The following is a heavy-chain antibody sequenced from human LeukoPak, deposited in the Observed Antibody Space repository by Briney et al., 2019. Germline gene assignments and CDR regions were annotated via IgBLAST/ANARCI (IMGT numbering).Heavy chain of an antibody. CDR1: GGSISGYY. J-gene: IGHJ5*02. CDR2: INHSGST. Sequence: PSETLSLTCTVSGGSISGYYWSWIRQPAGKGLEWIGEINHSGSTNYNPSLKSRVTISVDTSKNQFSLKLSSVTAADTAVYYCARWDYGSGSYYNPHWFDPWGQGTLVTVSS. D-gene: IGHD3-10*01. V-gene: IGHV4-34*01. CDR3: ARWDYGSGSYYNPHWFDP.